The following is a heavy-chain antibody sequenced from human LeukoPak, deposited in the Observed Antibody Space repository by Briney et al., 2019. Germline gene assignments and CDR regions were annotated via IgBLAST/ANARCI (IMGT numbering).Heavy chain of an antibody. CDR3: ARKSSQYYYGSGSFDY. CDR2: IYTSGST. CDR1: GGSISSYY. J-gene: IGHJ4*02. Sequence: SETLSLTCTVSGGSISSYYWSWIRQPAGKGLEWIGRIYTSGSTNYNPSLKSRVTMSVDTSKNQFSLKLSSVTAADTAVYYCARKSSQYYYGSGSFDYWGQGTLVTVSS. D-gene: IGHD3-10*01. V-gene: IGHV4-4*07.